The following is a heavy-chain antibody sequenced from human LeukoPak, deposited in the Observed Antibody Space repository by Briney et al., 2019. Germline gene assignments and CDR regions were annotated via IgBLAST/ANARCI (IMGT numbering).Heavy chain of an antibody. CDR2: ISSSSGDI. CDR1: GFIFSSYA. V-gene: IGHV3-21*01. D-gene: IGHD4-23*01. J-gene: IGHJ3*01. CDR3: VRDYGGSSGAFDL. Sequence: GGCLRLSCRASGFIFSSYALNWVRRAPGQGLEWVSSISSSSGDIYYTDSVKGRFTISRDNARKSLYLQMNSLRVEDTAVYYCVRDYGGSSGAFDLWGQGTMVTVSS.